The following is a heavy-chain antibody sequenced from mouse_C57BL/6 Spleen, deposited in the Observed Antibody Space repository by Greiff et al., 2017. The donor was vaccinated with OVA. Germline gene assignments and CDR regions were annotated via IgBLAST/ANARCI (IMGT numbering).Heavy chain of an antibody. V-gene: IGHV5-17*01. CDR1: GFTFSDYG. CDR3: ASWQTNY. J-gene: IGHJ2*01. Sequence: EVKLEESGGGLVKPGGSLKLSCAASGFTFSDYGMHWVRQAPEKGLEWVAYISSGSSTIKYADTVKGRFTISRDNAKNTLFLQMTSLRSEDTAMYYCASWQTNYWGQGTTLTVSS. CDR2: ISSGSSTI.